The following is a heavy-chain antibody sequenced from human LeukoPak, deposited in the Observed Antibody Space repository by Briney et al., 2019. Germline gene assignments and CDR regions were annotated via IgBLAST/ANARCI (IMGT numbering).Heavy chain of an antibody. Sequence: GGSLRLSCAASGFSLSNYWMNWVRQAPGKGLEWVANIKQDGSETHYVDSVKGRLTISRDNAKNSLYLQINSLRAEDTAVYYCARPLPGSGTTIWWFDSWGQGTLVTVSS. V-gene: IGHV3-7*01. CDR3: ARPLPGSGTTIWWFDS. J-gene: IGHJ5*01. D-gene: IGHD1-7*01. CDR1: GFSLSNYW. CDR2: IKQDGSET.